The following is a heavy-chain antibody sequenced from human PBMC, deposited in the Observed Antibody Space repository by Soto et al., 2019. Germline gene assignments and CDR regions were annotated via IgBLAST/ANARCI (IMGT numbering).Heavy chain of an antibody. CDR2: ILYDGTNK. V-gene: IGHV3-33*08. CDR1: GFTFSNYA. D-gene: IGHD3-16*01. J-gene: IGHJ4*02. Sequence: GGSLRLSCAASGFTFSNYAMNWVRQAPGKGLEWVAVILYDGTNKNYADSVKGRFTISRDNSKNTLYLQMNSLRADDTAVYYCATFTFGGIDDWGQGTLVTVSS. CDR3: ATFTFGGIDD.